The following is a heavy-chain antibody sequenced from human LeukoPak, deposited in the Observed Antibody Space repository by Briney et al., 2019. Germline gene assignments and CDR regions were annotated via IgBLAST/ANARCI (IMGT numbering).Heavy chain of an antibody. V-gene: IGHV3-23*01. Sequence: GGSLRLSCAASGFTFRVYAMTWVRQAPGKGLEWVSGISGSGSSTYSADSVKGRFTISRDNSYNTLYLQMNSLRAEDTALYYCAKAKITLIVVANPNSGALDIWGQGTMVTVSS. CDR3: AKAKITLIVVANPNSGALDI. CDR2: ISGSGSST. J-gene: IGHJ3*02. CDR1: GFTFRVYA. D-gene: IGHD3-22*01.